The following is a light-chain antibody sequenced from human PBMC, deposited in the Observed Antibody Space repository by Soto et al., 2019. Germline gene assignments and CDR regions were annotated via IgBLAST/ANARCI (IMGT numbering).Light chain of an antibody. CDR2: AAS. Sequence: EIVVTQSPGILSVSPGDRATLSCRASQSVGRNLAWYHQKPGQAPTLLIYAASTRATGLPARFSGSWSGTDFTLTISSLQSEDFAVYYCQEYSEWPLFTFGPGTRVD. CDR3: QEYSEWPLFT. V-gene: IGKV3-15*01. CDR1: QSVGRN. J-gene: IGKJ3*01.